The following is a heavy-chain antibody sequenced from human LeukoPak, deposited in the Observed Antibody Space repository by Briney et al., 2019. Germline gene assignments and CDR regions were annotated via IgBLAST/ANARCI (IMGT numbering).Heavy chain of an antibody. J-gene: IGHJ4*02. V-gene: IGHV4-59*01. CDR2: IYYSGST. CDR1: GGSISSYY. CDR3: ARVSRSGSYFDY. Sequence: SETLSLTCTVSGGSISSYYWGWIRQPPGKGLEWIGYIYYSGSTNYNPSLKSRVTISVDTSKNQFSLKLSSVTAADTAVYYCARVSRSGSYFDYWGQGTLVTVSS. D-gene: IGHD1-26*01.